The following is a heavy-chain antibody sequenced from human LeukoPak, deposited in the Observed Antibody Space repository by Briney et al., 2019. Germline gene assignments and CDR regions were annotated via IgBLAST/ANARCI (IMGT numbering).Heavy chain of an antibody. CDR1: GFTVSGNY. CDR3: ARDPGYGLGVDYGDY. Sequence: AGSLRLSCAASGFTVSGNYMSWVRQAPGKGLEWLSVIHRGGNTYYADSVKGRFTISRDSSKNTVFLQMDSLRAEDTAVYYCARDPGYGLGVDYGDYWGQGTLVTVSS. D-gene: IGHD3-10*01. V-gene: IGHV3-66*01. CDR2: IHRGGNT. J-gene: IGHJ4*02.